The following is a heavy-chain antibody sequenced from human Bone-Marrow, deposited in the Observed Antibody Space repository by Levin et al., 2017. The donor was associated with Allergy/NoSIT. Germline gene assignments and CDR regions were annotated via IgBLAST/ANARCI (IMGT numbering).Heavy chain of an antibody. J-gene: IGHJ6*03. V-gene: IGHV2-5*02. CDR1: GFSLSTSGVG. CDR3: AYSLATVTTFFHNYYVDV. D-gene: IGHD4-17*01. Sequence: SGPTLVKPTQTLTLTCTFSGFSLSTSGVGVGWIRQPPGKALEWLAVIYWDDDKRYSPSLKSRLTIIKDTSKNQVVLTMTNMDPVDTAIYDCAYSLATVTTFFHNYYVDVWGKGTTVTVSS. CDR2: IYWDDDK.